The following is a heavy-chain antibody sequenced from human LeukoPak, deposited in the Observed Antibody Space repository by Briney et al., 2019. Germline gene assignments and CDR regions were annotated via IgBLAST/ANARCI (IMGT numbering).Heavy chain of an antibody. V-gene: IGHV3-48*01. CDR2: ISSSSSSI. D-gene: IGHD1-26*01. J-gene: IGHJ4*02. Sequence: GGPLRLSCAASGFTFSSCSMNWVRQAPGKGLEWVSYISSSSSSIYYADSVKGRFTISRDNAKNSLFLQMNSLRAEDTAVYYCAREGGSYSFDYWGQGTLVTVSS. CDR3: AREGGSYSFDY. CDR1: GFTFSSCS.